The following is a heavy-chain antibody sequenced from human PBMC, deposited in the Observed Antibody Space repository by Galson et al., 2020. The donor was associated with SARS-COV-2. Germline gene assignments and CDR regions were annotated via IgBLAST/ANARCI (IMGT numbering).Heavy chain of an antibody. J-gene: IGHJ5*02. CDR1: GYTFTGYY. D-gene: IGHD3-10*01. V-gene: IGHV1-2*02. CDR3: ARELRGFGEPKGLNWFDP. Sequence: VSVKVSCKASGYTFTGYYMHWVRQAPGQGLEWMGWINPNSGGTKYAQKFQGRVTMTRDTSISTAYMELSRLRSDDTAVYYCARELRGFGEPKGLNWFDPWCQGTRVTVSS. CDR2: INPNSGGT.